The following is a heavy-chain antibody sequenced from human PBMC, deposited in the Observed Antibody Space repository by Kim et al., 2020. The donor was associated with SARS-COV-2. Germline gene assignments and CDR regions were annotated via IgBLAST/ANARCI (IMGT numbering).Heavy chain of an antibody. V-gene: IGHV5-51*01. D-gene: IGHD2-2*01. CDR2: IYPGDSDT. J-gene: IGHJ4*02. Sequence: GESLKISCKGSGYSFTSYWIGWVRQMPGKGLEWMGIIYPGDSDTRYSPSFQGQVTISADKSISTAYLQWSSLKASDTAMYYCARQESVVPAARPFDYWGQGTLVTVSS. CDR1: GYSFTSYW. CDR3: ARQESVVPAARPFDY.